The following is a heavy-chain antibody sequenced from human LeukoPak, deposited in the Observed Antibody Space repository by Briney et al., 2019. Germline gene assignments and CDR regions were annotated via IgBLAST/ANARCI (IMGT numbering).Heavy chain of an antibody. J-gene: IGHJ4*02. CDR1: GGTFISYA. D-gene: IGHD3-22*01. V-gene: IGHV1-69*13. Sequence: SVKVSCKASGGTFISYAISWVRQAPGQGLEWMGGIIPIFGTANYAQKFQGRVTITADESTSTAYMELSSLRSEDTAVYYCAREGDSYYDSSGYPTLYYFDYWGQGTLVTVSS. CDR3: AREGDSYYDSSGYPTLYYFDY. CDR2: IIPIFGTA.